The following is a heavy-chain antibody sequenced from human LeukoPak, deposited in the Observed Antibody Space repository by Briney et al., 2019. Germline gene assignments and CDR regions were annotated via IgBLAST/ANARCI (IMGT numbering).Heavy chain of an antibody. V-gene: IGHV4-59*01. Sequence: SETLSLTCTVSGGSISSYYWSWIRQPPGKGLEWIGYIYYSGSTNYNPSLKNRVTISVDTSRNQFSLKLSSVTAADTAVYYCARRRDGYNSFSFDYWGQGTLVTVSS. D-gene: IGHD5-24*01. CDR2: IYYSGST. CDR3: ARRRDGYNSFSFDY. CDR1: GGSISSYY. J-gene: IGHJ4*02.